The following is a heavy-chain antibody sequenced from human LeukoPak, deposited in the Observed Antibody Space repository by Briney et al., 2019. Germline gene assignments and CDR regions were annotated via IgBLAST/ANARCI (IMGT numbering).Heavy chain of an antibody. CDR1: GFIFNNYR. V-gene: IGHV3-7*03. Sequence: GGSLRLSCVASGFIFNNYRMTWVRQAPGEGLEGVANIKQDGSEKQYVDSVKGRFAISRDNAKKSLYLQINTLRAEDTAVYYCVRGPHIAATSYWGQGTLVTVSS. D-gene: IGHD6-25*01. J-gene: IGHJ4*02. CDR2: IKQDGSEK. CDR3: VRGPHIAATSY.